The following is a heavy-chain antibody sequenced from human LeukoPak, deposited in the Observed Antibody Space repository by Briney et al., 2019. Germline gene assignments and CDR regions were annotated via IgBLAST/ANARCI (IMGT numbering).Heavy chain of an antibody. Sequence: ASVKVSCKASGYTFTSYGISWVRQAPGQGVEWMGWISAYNGNTNYAQKLQGRVTITTDTSTSTAYMELRSLRSDDTAVYYCARGRRITIFGVVTPRGYYYMDVWGKGTTVTVSS. CDR2: ISAYNGNT. D-gene: IGHD3-3*01. CDR3: ARGRRITIFGVVTPRGYYYMDV. CDR1: GYTFTSYG. V-gene: IGHV1-18*01. J-gene: IGHJ6*03.